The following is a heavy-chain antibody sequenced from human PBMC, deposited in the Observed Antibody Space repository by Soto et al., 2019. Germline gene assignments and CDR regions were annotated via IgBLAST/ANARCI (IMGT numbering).Heavy chain of an antibody. CDR1: GSPFTSYG. D-gene: IGHD3-3*01. CDR3: ARDRSYDFWSGYPIPYSYYYGMDV. J-gene: IGHJ6*02. V-gene: IGHV1-18*01. CDR2: ISAYNGNT. Sequence: ASVKVSCKASGSPFTSYGISCVRHAPGQGLEWMGWISAYNGNTNYAQKLQCRVTMTTDTSTSTAYMELRSLRSDDTAVYYCARDRSYDFWSGYPIPYSYYYGMDVWGQGTTVTVSS.